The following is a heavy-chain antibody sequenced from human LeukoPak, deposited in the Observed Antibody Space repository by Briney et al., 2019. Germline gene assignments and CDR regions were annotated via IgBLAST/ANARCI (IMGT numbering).Heavy chain of an antibody. CDR2: ISSSGSIK. Sequence: PGGSLRLSCAASGFTFSSFEFNWVRQAPGKGPEWVSYISSSGSIKYYRDSVKGRFTISRDNAKNLLYLQMNSLRGEDTAVYYCARDPGDDAYDIWGQGTIVTVS. CDR1: GFTFSSFE. J-gene: IGHJ3*02. D-gene: IGHD1-14*01. CDR3: ARDPGDDAYDI. V-gene: IGHV3-48*03.